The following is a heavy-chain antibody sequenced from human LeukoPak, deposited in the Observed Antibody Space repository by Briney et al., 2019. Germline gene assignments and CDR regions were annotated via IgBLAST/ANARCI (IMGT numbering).Heavy chain of an antibody. V-gene: IGHV3-15*01. J-gene: IGHJ4*02. CDR3: TKTYYYGSGSLDY. D-gene: IGHD3-10*01. Sequence: KPGGSLRLSCAASGFTFSNAWMSWVRQAPGKGLEWVGRIKSKTDGGTTDYAAHVKGRFTISRDDSKNTLYLQMNSLKTEDTAIYYCTKTYYYGSGSLDYWGQGTLVTVSS. CDR2: IKSKTDGGTT. CDR1: GFTFSNAW.